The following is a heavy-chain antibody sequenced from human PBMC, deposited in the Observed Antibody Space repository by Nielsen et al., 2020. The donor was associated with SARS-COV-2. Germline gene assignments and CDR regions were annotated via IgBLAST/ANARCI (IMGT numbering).Heavy chain of an antibody. CDR3: ARRPQPYYYYYGMDV. J-gene: IGHJ6*02. Sequence: WIRQPPGKGLEWIGYIYHSGATYYNPSLKSRFDISVDTSKNQFSLKLSSVTAADTAVYYCARRPQPYYYYYGMDVWGQGTTVTVSS. V-gene: IGHV4-30-2*04. CDR2: IYHSGAT. D-gene: IGHD2-2*01.